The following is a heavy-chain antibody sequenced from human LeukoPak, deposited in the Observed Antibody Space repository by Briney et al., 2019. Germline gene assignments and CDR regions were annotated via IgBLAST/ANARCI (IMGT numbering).Heavy chain of an antibody. CDR1: GGSISSGSYY. V-gene: IGHV4-61*02. CDR2: IYTSGST. J-gene: IGHJ4*02. D-gene: IGHD3/OR15-3a*01. Sequence: SETLSLTCTVSGGSISSGSYYWSWIRQPAGKGLEWIGRIYTSGSTNYNPSLKSRVTISVDTSKNQFSLKLSSVAAADTAVYYCARDYGTGFDYWGQGTLVTVSS. CDR3: ARDYGTGFDY.